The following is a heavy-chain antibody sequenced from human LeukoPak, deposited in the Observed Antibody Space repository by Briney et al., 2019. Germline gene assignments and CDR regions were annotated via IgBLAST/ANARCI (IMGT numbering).Heavy chain of an antibody. CDR2: TYYRSKWYN. J-gene: IGHJ3*02. V-gene: IGHV6-1*01. CDR1: GDSVSSNSAA. Sequence: SQTLSLTCAISGDSVSSNSAAWNWIRQSPSRGLEWLGRTYYRSKWYNDYAVSVKSRITINPDTSKNQFSLQLNSVTPEDTAVYYCARGYSSGWRPPDAFDIWGQGAMVTVSS. CDR3: ARGYSSGWRPPDAFDI. D-gene: IGHD6-19*01.